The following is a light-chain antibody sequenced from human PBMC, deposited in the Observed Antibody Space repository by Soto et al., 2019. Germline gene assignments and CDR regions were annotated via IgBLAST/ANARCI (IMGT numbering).Light chain of an antibody. CDR1: QSVSSSY. J-gene: IGKJ1*01. CDR2: GAS. CDR3: QQYGSSPSWT. Sequence: EIVLTQSPGTLSLSPGERATLSCRASQSVSSSYLAWYQQKPGQATRLLIYGASSRATVITDRFSGSGSGTDFTLTISSLEPEDCAVYYCQQYGSSPSWTFGQGTKVDIK. V-gene: IGKV3-20*01.